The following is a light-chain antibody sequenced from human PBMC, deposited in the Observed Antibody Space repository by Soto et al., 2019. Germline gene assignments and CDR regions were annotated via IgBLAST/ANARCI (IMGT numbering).Light chain of an antibody. CDR2: GAS. J-gene: IGKJ1*01. Sequence: EIVLTQSPGTLSLSPGDRATLSCRASQSVGSSYLAWYQQKPGQAPRLLIYGASSRATGIPDRFSGGGSGTDFTLTISRLDPEDFAVYYCQQYGSSPQTFGQGTKVEIK. V-gene: IGKV3-20*01. CDR1: QSVGSSY. CDR3: QQYGSSPQT.